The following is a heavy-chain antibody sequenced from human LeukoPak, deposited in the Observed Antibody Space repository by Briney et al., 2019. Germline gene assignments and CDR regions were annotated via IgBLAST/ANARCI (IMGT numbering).Heavy chain of an antibody. D-gene: IGHD3-22*01. J-gene: IGHJ4*02. CDR3: ARGEFGYYDSSDTFDY. V-gene: IGHV3-7*01. CDR2: IKQDGSEK. CDR1: GFTFSSYS. Sequence: GGSLRLSCAASGFTFSSYSMNWVRQAPGKGLEWVANIKQDGSEKYYVDSVKGRFTISRDNAKNSLYLQMNSLRAEDTAVYYCARGEFGYYDSSDTFDYWGQGTLVTVSS.